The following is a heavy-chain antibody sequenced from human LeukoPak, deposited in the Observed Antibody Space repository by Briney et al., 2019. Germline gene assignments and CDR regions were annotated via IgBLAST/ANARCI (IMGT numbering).Heavy chain of an antibody. Sequence: AETLSLTCTVSGGSISSYYWSWIRQPPGKGLEWIGYICYSGSPNYNPSLKSRVTISVDTSKNQLSLKLSSVTPAATASYYWAGISGSRYYYYGMDVWGQRTTATVSS. V-gene: IGHV4-59*01. CDR2: ICYSGSP. CDR3: AGISGSRYYYYGMDV. CDR1: GGSISSYY. D-gene: IGHD1-26*01. J-gene: IGHJ6*02.